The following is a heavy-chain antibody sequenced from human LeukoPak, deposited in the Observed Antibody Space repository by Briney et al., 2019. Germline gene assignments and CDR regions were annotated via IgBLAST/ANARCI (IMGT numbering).Heavy chain of an antibody. D-gene: IGHD3-10*01. V-gene: IGHV1-69*01. Sequence: SVKVSCKAPGGTFSSYAISWVRQAPGQGLEWMGGIIPIFGTANYAQKFQGRVTITADESTSTAYMELSSLRSEDTAVYYCARDNPTLVRGVIGFDPWGQGTLVTVSS. CDR2: IIPIFGTA. J-gene: IGHJ5*02. CDR3: ARDNPTLVRGVIGFDP. CDR1: GGTFSSYA.